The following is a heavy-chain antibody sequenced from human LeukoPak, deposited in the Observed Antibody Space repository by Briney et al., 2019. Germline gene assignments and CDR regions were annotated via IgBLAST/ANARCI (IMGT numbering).Heavy chain of an antibody. D-gene: IGHD3-10*01. J-gene: IGHJ3*02. Sequence: PGGSLRLSCAASGFTFSSYSMNWVRQAPGKGLEWVSSISSSSSYIYYADSVKGRFTISRDNAKNSLYLQMNSLRAEDTAVYYCAKIPLEVRGVIILRDIWGQGTMVTVSS. V-gene: IGHV3-21*01. CDR3: AKIPLEVRGVIILRDI. CDR1: GFTFSSYS. CDR2: ISSSSSYI.